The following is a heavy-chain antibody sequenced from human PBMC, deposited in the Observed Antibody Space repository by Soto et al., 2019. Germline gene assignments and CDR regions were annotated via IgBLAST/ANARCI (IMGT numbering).Heavy chain of an antibody. D-gene: IGHD5-18*01. Sequence: EVQLEESGGALVQPGRSLRLSCAASGFTFDDYAMHWVRQVLGKGLEWVSSISWNSGTIGYADSVKGRVTTSRDNAKNYLYLQRNSLRPEDTALYYCVRSKGGYSYGTPFDYWGQGTLVTVSS. CDR3: VRSKGGYSYGTPFDY. J-gene: IGHJ4*02. V-gene: IGHV3-9*01. CDR2: ISWNSGTI. CDR1: GFTFDDYA.